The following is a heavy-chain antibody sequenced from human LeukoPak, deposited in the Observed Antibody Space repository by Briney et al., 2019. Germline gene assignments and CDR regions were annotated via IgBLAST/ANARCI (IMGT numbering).Heavy chain of an antibody. CDR3: VRAGELDY. CDR1: GYTFTDYY. D-gene: IGHD7-27*01. Sequence: ASVKVSCKASGYTFTDYYMNWVRQAPGQGLEWMGWINPKSGGTKYAQRFQGRVTMTRDTSITTAYMELTILSSDDTAVFYCVRAGELDYWGQGTLVTVSS. J-gene: IGHJ4*02. V-gene: IGHV1-2*02. CDR2: INPKSGGT.